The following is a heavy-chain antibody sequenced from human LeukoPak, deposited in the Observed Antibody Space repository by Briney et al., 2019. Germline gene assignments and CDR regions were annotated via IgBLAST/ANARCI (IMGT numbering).Heavy chain of an antibody. V-gene: IGHV3-33*01. D-gene: IGHD1-14*01. CDR1: GFTFSSYN. Sequence: GGSLRLSCAAPGFTFSSYNIHWVRQAPGKGLEWVAFILYDGSYKNYADSVKGRFTISRDNANNTLYLQMNSLRAEDTAVYHCVRDGQGMCPYGMDVWGQGTTVTVSS. CDR2: ILYDGSYK. CDR3: VRDGQGMCPYGMDV. J-gene: IGHJ6*02.